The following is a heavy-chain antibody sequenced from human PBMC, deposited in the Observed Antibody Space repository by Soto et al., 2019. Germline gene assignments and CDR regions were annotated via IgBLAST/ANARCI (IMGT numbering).Heavy chain of an antibody. D-gene: IGHD2-21*02. CDR1: GFTFTSSA. V-gene: IGHV1-58*01. J-gene: IGHJ6*02. Sequence: GASVKVSCKASGFTFTSSAGQWVRQARGQRLEWIGWIVVGSGNTNYAQKFQERVTITRDMSTSTAYMELSSLRSEDTAVYYCAADPVVATAIRDLGAYYYYYGMDVWGQGTTVTVSS. CDR2: IVVGSGNT. CDR3: AADPVVATAIRDLGAYYYYYGMDV.